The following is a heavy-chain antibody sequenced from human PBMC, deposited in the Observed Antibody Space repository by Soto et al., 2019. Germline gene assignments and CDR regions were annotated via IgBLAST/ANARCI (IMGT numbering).Heavy chain of an antibody. CDR3: ARDPVVVPAAMPWGKYYYYYYGMDV. CDR1: GGSISSGGYY. CDR2: IYYSGST. D-gene: IGHD2-2*01. V-gene: IGHV4-31*03. Sequence: PSETLSLTCTVSGGSISSGGYYWIWIRQHPGKGLEWIGYIYYSGSTYYNPSLKGRVTISVDTSKNQFSLKLSSVTAADTAVYYCARDPVVVPAAMPWGKYYYYYYGMDVWGQGTTVTVSS. J-gene: IGHJ6*02.